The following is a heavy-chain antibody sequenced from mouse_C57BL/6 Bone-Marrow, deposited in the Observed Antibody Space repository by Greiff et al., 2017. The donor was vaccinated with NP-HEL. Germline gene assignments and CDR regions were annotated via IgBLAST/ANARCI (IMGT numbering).Heavy chain of an antibody. V-gene: IGHV1-15*01. CDR2: IDPETGGT. J-gene: IGHJ1*03. CDR1: GYTFTDYE. D-gene: IGHD1-1*01. Sequence: QVQLKQSGAELVRPGASVTLSCKASGYTFTDYEMHWVKQTPVHGLEWIGAIDPETGGTAYNQKFKGKAILTADKSSSTAYMERRSLTSEDSAVYYCTKSLSGSSYCWYFDVWGTGTTVTVSS. CDR3: TKSLSGSSYCWYFDV.